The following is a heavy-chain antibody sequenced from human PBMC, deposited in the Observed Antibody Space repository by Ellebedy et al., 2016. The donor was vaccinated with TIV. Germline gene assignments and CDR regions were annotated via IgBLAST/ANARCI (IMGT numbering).Heavy chain of an antibody. CDR3: VKDMYCASLWYFDS. D-gene: IGHD2-8*02. CDR2: MTGDATNT. CDR1: GFTFNGCA. J-gene: IGHJ4*02. Sequence: GGSLRLSCAASGFTFNGCAMAWVRQAPGKGLEWVSTMTGDATNTYYADSVKGRFSISSDNSKNTLHLQLHSLRAEDTAMYYCVKDMYCASLWYFDSWGQGTQVTVSS. V-gene: IGHV3-23*01.